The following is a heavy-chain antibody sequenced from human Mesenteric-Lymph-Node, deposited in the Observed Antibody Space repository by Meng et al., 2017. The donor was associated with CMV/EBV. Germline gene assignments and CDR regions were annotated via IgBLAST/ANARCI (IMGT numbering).Heavy chain of an antibody. CDR2: ISSSRSYI. J-gene: IGHJ4*02. CDR1: GFTLSSYN. Sequence: LSLTCEASGFTLSSYNMNWVRQAPGKGLEWVSSISSSRSYIYYADSVKGRFTISRDNAKNSLYLQMNSLRAEDTAVYYCAREDSGSYYFDYWGQGTLVTVSS. V-gene: IGHV3-21*06. D-gene: IGHD1-26*01. CDR3: AREDSGSYYFDY.